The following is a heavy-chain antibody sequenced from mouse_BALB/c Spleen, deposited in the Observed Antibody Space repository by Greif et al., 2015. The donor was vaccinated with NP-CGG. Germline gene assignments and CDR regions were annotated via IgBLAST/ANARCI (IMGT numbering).Heavy chain of an antibody. Sequence: EVQLQQSGPELVKSGASGKMSCKASGYTFTSYVMQWVKQKPGQGLEWIGYINPYNDGTKYNEKFKGKATLTSDKSSSTAYMELSSLTSEDSAVYYCAGITTVVDYYAMDYWGQGTSVTVSS. CDR1: GYTFTSYV. J-gene: IGHJ4*01. V-gene: IGHV1-14*01. CDR3: AGITTVVDYYAMDY. D-gene: IGHD1-1*01. CDR2: INPYNDGT.